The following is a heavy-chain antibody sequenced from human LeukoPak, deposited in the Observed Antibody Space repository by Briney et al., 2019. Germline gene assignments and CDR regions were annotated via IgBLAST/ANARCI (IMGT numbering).Heavy chain of an antibody. J-gene: IGHJ3*02. Sequence: ASVKVSCKASGYTFTGYYMHWVRQAPGQGLEWMGWINPNSGGTNYAQKFQGRVTMTRDTSISTAYMELSRLRSVDTAVYYCARELDKPNSSGGYPDAFDIWGQGTMVTVSS. V-gene: IGHV1-2*02. CDR1: GYTFTGYY. CDR3: ARELDKPNSSGGYPDAFDI. CDR2: INPNSGGT. D-gene: IGHD6-19*01.